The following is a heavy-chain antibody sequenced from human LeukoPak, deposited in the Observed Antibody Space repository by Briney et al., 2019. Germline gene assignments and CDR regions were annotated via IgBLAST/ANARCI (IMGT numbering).Heavy chain of an antibody. Sequence: PSETLSLTCTVSGGSISSYYWSWVRQPPGKGLEWIGYIYYSGSTNYNPSLKSRVTISVDTSKNQFSLRLSSVTPADTAVYYCARKYYYDSERGAFDMWGQGTVVSVTS. CDR2: IYYSGST. CDR1: GGSISSYY. D-gene: IGHD3-22*01. V-gene: IGHV4-59*01. CDR3: ARKYYYDSERGAFDM. J-gene: IGHJ3*02.